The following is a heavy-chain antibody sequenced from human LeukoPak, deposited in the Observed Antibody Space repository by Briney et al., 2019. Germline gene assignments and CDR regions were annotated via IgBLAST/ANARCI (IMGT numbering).Heavy chain of an antibody. D-gene: IGHD6-19*01. Sequence: GGSLRLSCVASGFTFTKCAMSWIRQAPGKGLEWVAIITATGDTAYYADSVKGRFTISRDNSRNTVYMQMDGLRAEDTAIYYCAGDRNSDWYSPLDYWGQGSQVTVSP. CDR2: ITATGDTA. CDR3: AGDRNSDWYSPLDY. CDR1: GFTFTKCA. J-gene: IGHJ4*02. V-gene: IGHV3-23*01.